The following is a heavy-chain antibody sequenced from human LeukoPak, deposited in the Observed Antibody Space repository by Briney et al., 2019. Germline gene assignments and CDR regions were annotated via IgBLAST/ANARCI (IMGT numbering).Heavy chain of an antibody. V-gene: IGHV1-69*06. CDR1: GGTFSSYA. Sequence: ASVKVSCKASGGTFSSYAISWVRQAPGQGLEWMGGIIPIFGTANYAQKFQGRVTITADKSTSTAYMELSRLRSDDTAVYYCARELKNSHVGGIDYWGQGTLVTVSS. D-gene: IGHD1-26*01. CDR3: ARELKNSHVGGIDY. CDR2: IIPIFGTA. J-gene: IGHJ4*02.